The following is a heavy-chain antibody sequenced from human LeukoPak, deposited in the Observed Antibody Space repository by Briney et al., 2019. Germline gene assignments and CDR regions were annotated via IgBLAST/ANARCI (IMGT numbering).Heavy chain of an antibody. V-gene: IGHV1-18*01. CDR1: GYTFTSYG. D-gene: IGHD3-9*01. CDR3: ARLHYDILTGYPNWFDP. CDR2: ISAYNGNT. J-gene: IGHJ5*02. Sequence: ASVKVSCKASGYTFTSYGISWVRQAPGQGLEWMGWISAYNGNTNYAQKPQGRVTMTTDTSTSTAYMELRSLRSDDTAVYYCARLHYDILTGYPNWFDPWGQGTLVTVSS.